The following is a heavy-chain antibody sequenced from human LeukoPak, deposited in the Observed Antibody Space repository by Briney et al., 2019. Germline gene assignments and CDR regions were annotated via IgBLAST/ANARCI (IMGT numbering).Heavy chain of an antibody. CDR1: GFTFSSYS. Sequence: GGSLRLSCAASGFTFSSYSMNWVRQAPGKGLEWVSSISSSSSYIYYADSVKGRFTISRDNAKNSLYLQMNSLRAEDTAVYYCASHGSGSYYIPDYWGQGTLVTASS. D-gene: IGHD3-10*01. CDR3: ASHGSGSYYIPDY. V-gene: IGHV3-21*01. J-gene: IGHJ4*02. CDR2: ISSSSSYI.